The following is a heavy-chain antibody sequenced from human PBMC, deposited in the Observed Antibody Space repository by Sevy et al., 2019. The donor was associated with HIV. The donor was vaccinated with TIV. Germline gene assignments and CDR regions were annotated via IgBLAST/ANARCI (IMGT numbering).Heavy chain of an antibody. V-gene: IGHV3-33*01. CDR3: AREGAGDILTGYYRPNWFDP. J-gene: IGHJ5*02. D-gene: IGHD3-9*01. CDR1: GFTFSSYG. CDR2: IWYDGSNK. Sequence: GGSLRLSCAASGFTFSSYGMHWVRQAPGKGLEWVAVIWYDGSNKYYASSVKGRFTISRDNSKNTLYLQMNSLRAEDTAVYYCAREGAGDILTGYYRPNWFDPWGQGTLVTVSS.